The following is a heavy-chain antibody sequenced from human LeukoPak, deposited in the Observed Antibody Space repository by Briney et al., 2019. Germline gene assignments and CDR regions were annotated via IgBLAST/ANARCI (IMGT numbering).Heavy chain of an antibody. CDR1: GYTFAGYY. Sequence: ASVKVSCKASGYTFAGYYMHWVRQAPGQGLEWMGWINPNSGDTNYAQKFQGRVTMTGDTSISTAYMELSRLRSDDTAVYYCARDHGTTLDYWGQGTLITVSS. CDR2: INPNSGDT. V-gene: IGHV1-2*02. CDR3: ARDHGTTLDY. J-gene: IGHJ4*02. D-gene: IGHD2/OR15-2a*01.